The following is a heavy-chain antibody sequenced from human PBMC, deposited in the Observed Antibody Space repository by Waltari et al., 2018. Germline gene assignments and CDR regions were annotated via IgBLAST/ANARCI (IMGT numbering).Heavy chain of an antibody. J-gene: IGHJ4*02. D-gene: IGHD1-26*01. CDR2: IKLDGSET. CDR1: GFTFSSYW. V-gene: IGHV3-7*01. CDR3: AREEVGLAR. Sequence: EVQLVESGGGLVQPGGSVRLSCAASGFTFSSYWMSGVRQAPGKGLEWVANIKLDGSETHYVDSVKGRLINSRDNAKNSLYLQMNRLRAEDTAVYYCAREEVGLARWGQGTLVTVSS.